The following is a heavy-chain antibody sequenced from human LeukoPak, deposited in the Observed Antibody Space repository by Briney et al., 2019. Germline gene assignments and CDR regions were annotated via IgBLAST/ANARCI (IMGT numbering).Heavy chain of an antibody. CDR2: IYSGGST. J-gene: IGHJ4*02. Sequence: SGGSLRLSCAASGFRFNTYAMVWVRQAPGKGLEWVSVIYSGGSTYYADSVKDRFTISRDNSKNMLYLQMNSLRAEDTAVYYCARGGDSLHYWGQGTLVTVSS. D-gene: IGHD3-10*01. CDR1: GFRFNTYA. CDR3: ARGGDSLHY. V-gene: IGHV3-66*01.